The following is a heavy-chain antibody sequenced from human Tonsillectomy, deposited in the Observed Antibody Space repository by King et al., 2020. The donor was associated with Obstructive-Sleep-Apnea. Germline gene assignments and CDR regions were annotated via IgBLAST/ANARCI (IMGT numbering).Heavy chain of an antibody. CDR3: ARVRSRDHDNSAYYYVGAVDI. D-gene: IGHD3-22*01. CDR2: ISTSSNYI. V-gene: IGHV3-21*01. J-gene: IGHJ3*02. CDR1: GFTFSSYA. Sequence: VQLVESGGGLVKPGGSLRLACAASGFTFSSYAMNWVRQAPGKGLEWVSSISTSSNYIYYADSVKGRFTISRDNAKNSLYLQMNSLRAEDTAVYYCARVRSRDHDNSAYYYVGAVDIWGQGTMVSVSS.